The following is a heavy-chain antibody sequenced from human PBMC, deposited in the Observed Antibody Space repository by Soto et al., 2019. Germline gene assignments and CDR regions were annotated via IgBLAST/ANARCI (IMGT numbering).Heavy chain of an antibody. J-gene: IGHJ4*02. D-gene: IGHD2-2*01. CDR1: GFTFSSYS. V-gene: IGHV3-48*01. CDR3: ARFLGYCSSTSCRNFDY. Sequence: GSLRLSCAASGFTFSSYSMNWVRQAPGKGLEWLSYISGASGTIYYADSMQGRFTISRDNAKNSLYLQMNSLRAEDTAVYYCARFLGYCSSTSCRNFDYWGQGTLVTVSS. CDR2: ISGASGTI.